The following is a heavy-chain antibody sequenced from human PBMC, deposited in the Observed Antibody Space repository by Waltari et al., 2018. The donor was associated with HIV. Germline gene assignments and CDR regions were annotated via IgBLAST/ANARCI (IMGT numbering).Heavy chain of an antibody. CDR3: TRELARYNWNDIPLDY. Sequence: EVQLVESGGGLVQPGGSLRLSCAASGFTFSSYWMHWVRQAPGKGLVWVSRSSSDGTTTSYADSVKGRFTISRDKAKNTLYLQMNSLRAEDTAVYYCTRELARYNWNDIPLDYWGQGALVTVSS. CDR2: SSSDGTTT. J-gene: IGHJ4*02. CDR1: GFTFSSYW. V-gene: IGHV3-74*01. D-gene: IGHD1-20*01.